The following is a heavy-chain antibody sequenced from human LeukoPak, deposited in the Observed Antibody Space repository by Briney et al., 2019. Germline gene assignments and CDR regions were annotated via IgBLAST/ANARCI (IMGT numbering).Heavy chain of an antibody. J-gene: IGHJ4*02. CDR1: GFTLSNFW. Sequence: PGGSLRLSCAASGFTLSNFWMTWVRQAPGKGLEWVANIKHDGIDTKYVDSVKGRFTISRDNAKNSLYQQMSSLRAEDTAIYYCARGRHSSGWYHDYWGQGALVTVSS. CDR3: ARGRHSSGWYHDY. D-gene: IGHD6-19*01. CDR2: IKHDGIDT. V-gene: IGHV3-7*04.